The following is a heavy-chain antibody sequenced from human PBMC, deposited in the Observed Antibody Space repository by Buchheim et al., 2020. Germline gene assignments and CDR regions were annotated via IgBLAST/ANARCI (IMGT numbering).Heavy chain of an antibody. Sequence: QVQLVQSGAEVKKPGASVKVSCKASGDTFTSYDINWVRQATGQGLEWMGWLKPNSGNTAYAQKFQGRVTMTRNTSISTAYMELSSLRSEDTAVYYCARGDYHILTGYYAWFDPWGQGTL. J-gene: IGHJ5*02. D-gene: IGHD3-9*01. CDR3: ARGDYHILTGYYAWFDP. CDR2: LKPNSGNT. CDR1: GDTFTSYD. V-gene: IGHV1-8*01.